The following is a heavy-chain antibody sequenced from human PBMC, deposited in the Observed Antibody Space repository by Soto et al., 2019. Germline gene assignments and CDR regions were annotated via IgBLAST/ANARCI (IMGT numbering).Heavy chain of an antibody. V-gene: IGHV4-30-4*02. CDR1: GGSISSGDYY. J-gene: IGHJ6*02. Sequence: SETLSLTCTVSGGSISSGDYYWSWIRQPPGKGLEWIGYIYYSGSTYYNPSLKSRVTISVDTSKNQFSLKLNSVTAADTAVYYCARDLWGYCGADCYPLDVWGQGTTVTVSS. D-gene: IGHD2-21*02. CDR2: IYYSGST. CDR3: ARDLWGYCGADCYPLDV.